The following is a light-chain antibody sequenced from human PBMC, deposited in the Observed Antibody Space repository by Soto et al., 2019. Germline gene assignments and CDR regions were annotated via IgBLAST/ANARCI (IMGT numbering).Light chain of an antibody. CDR1: ASLSSS. J-gene: IGKJ5*01. V-gene: IGKV3-15*01. Sequence: EIEMTHSPSTLSVSPGETATLSCRASASLSSSLAWYQQKPGQAPRLLIYGASTRATGIPARFSGSGCGTEFTPTISSLQSEDFAVYYCQQYNNWPPITFGQGTRLEIK. CDR2: GAS. CDR3: QQYNNWPPIT.